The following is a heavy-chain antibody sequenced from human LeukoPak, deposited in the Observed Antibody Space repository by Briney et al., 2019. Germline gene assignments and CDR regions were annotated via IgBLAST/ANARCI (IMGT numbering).Heavy chain of an antibody. CDR1: GGSISSYY. V-gene: IGHV4-34*01. CDR3: ARGVVRGVPDY. CDR2: INHSGST. D-gene: IGHD3-10*01. J-gene: IGHJ4*02. Sequence: PSETLSLTCTVSGGSISSYYWSWIRQPPGRGLEWIGEINHSGSTNYNPSLKSRVTISVDTSKNQFSLKLSSVTAADTAVYYCARGVVRGVPDYWGQGTLVTVSS.